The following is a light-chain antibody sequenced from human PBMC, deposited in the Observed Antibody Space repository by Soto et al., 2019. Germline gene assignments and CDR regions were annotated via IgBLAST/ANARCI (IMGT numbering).Light chain of an antibody. Sequence: DIQMTQSPSSLSASVGDRVTITCRASQSISSYLNWYQQKPGQAPKLLIYAASSLQSGVPSRFSGGGSGTGFTLTISCLQPEDFATYYCQPSYSTPYTFGQGTKLEIK. CDR3: QPSYSTPYT. J-gene: IGKJ2*01. CDR2: AAS. V-gene: IGKV1-39*01. CDR1: QSISSY.